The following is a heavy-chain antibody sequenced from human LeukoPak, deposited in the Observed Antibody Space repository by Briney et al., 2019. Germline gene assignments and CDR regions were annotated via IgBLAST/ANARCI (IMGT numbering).Heavy chain of an antibody. CDR1: GFTFSSYG. CDR3: AKSWEYSYGPKRFDY. CDR2: ISYDGSNK. V-gene: IGHV3-30*18. D-gene: IGHD5-18*01. J-gene: IGHJ4*02. Sequence: GRSLRLSCAASGFTFSSYGMRWVRQAPGKGLEWVAVISYDGSNKYYADSVKGRFTISRDNSKNTLYLQMNSLRAEDTAVYYCAKSWEYSYGPKRFDYWGQGTLVTVSS.